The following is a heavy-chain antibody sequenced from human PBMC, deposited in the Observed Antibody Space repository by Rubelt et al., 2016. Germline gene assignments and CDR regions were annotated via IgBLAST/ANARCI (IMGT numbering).Heavy chain of an antibody. CDR3: ARPNTDRTWWYFEL. V-gene: IGHV4-59*12. Sequence: QVQLQESGPGLVKPSETLSLTCTVSGGSISSYYWSWFRQPPGKGLEWIGSIYYTGSPTYNTSLKSRVTISVYTSTNQFSRKRDPSTAADRAVYDCARPNTDRTWWYFELWGRGTLATVSS. CDR1: GGSISSYY. CDR2: IYYTGSP. D-gene: IGHD3-22*01. J-gene: IGHJ2*01.